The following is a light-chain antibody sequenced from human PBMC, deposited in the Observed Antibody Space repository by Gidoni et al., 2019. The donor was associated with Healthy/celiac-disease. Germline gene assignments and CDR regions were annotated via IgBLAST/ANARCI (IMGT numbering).Light chain of an antibody. J-gene: IGKJ1*01. Sequence: IQRTQSPSSLSASVADRVTITCRASQSISSYLNWYQQKPGNALKLLIYAASILKSGVPSRFSGSGSGTDFTLTIRSLQPEDFATYYCQQSYRTPLTFGQGTKVEIK. CDR2: AAS. CDR3: QQSYRTPLT. CDR1: QSISSY. V-gene: IGKV1-39*01.